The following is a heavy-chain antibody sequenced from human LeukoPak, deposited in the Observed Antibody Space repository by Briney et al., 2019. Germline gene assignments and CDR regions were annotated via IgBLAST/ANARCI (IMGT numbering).Heavy chain of an antibody. CDR1: GGSISSYY. V-gene: IGHV4-59*08. CDR2: IYYSGST. Sequence: SETLSLICTVSGGSISSYYLSWIRQPPGKGLEWIGYIYYSGSTNYNPSLKSRVTTSVDTSKNQFSLKLSSVTAADTAVYYCARPHSSGWYGAFDYWGQGTLVTVSS. CDR3: ARPHSSGWYGAFDY. J-gene: IGHJ4*02. D-gene: IGHD6-19*01.